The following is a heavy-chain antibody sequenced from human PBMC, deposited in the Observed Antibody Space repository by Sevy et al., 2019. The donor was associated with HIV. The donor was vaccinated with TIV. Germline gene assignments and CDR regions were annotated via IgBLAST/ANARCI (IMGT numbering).Heavy chain of an antibody. Sequence: ASVKVSCKASGGTFSSYAISWVRQAPGQGLEWMGGIIPIFGTANYAQKFQGRVTITADESTSTAYMELSSLRSEDTAVYYCARDTIPATNYTGGVCYSAYYYYYGMDVWGQGTTVTVSS. D-gene: IGHD2-8*02. CDR3: ARDTIPATNYTGGVCYSAYYYYYGMDV. J-gene: IGHJ6*02. CDR2: IIPIFGTA. CDR1: GGTFSSYA. V-gene: IGHV1-69*13.